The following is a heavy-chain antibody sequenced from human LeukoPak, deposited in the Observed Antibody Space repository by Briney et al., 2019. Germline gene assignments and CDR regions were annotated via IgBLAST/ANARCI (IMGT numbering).Heavy chain of an antibody. Sequence: PSETLSLTCTVSGGSFSSYYWSWIRQPPGKGLEWIGDIYDSGTTNYNPSLKSRVTISVDTSKNQFSLKLSSVTAADTAVYYCARWEAESYYDFDYWGQGTLVTVSS. J-gene: IGHJ4*02. D-gene: IGHD1-26*01. CDR2: IYDSGTT. CDR1: GGSFSSYY. V-gene: IGHV4-59*12. CDR3: ARWEAESYYDFDY.